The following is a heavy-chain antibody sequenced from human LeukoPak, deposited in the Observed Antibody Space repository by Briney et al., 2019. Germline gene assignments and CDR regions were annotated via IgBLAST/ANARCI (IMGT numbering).Heavy chain of an antibody. V-gene: IGHV1-18*01. Sequence: GASVKVSCKASGYTFTSYGISWVRQAPGQGLEWMGWISVYNGNTNYTQKFQGRVTMTTDTSTSTAYMELRSLRSDDTAVYYCARVLLGSSSPFGYWDQGTLVTVSS. CDR1: GYTFTSYG. J-gene: IGHJ4*02. D-gene: IGHD6-13*01. CDR3: ARVLLGSSSPFGY. CDR2: ISVYNGNT.